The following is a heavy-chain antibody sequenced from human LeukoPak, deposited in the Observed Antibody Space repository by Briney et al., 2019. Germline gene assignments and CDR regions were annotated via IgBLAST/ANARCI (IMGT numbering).Heavy chain of an antibody. CDR1: GYTFTSHG. CDR3: ATSYYYESSGYYGY. D-gene: IGHD3-22*01. CDR2: ISAYSGDT. J-gene: IGHJ4*02. V-gene: IGHV1-18*01. Sequence: GASVKVSCKASGYTFTSHGISWVRQAPGQGLEWLGWISAYSGDTNYAQKFQGRVTMTTDTSTSTAYMDLRSLRSDDTAVYYCATSYYYESSGYYGYWGQGTLVTVSS.